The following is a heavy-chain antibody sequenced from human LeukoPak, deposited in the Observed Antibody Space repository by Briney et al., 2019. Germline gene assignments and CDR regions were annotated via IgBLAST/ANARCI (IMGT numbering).Heavy chain of an antibody. CDR3: AILSWDGRGSFY. CDR1: GFTFSTYD. CDR2: ISNDGSKK. J-gene: IGHJ4*02. V-gene: IGHV3-30*09. Sequence: GGSLRLSCAASGFTFSTYDMHWVRQAPGKGLEWVALISNDGSKKYYADSVKGRFAISRDNSKNTVYLQMNSLRAEDTAVYFCAILSWDGRGSFYWGQGTLVTVSS. D-gene: IGHD2/OR15-2a*01.